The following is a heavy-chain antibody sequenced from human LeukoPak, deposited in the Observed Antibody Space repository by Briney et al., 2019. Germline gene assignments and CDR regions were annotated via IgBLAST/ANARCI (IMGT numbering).Heavy chain of an antibody. CDR2: INHSGST. CDR3: ARPRFRWGYGSGSYYTH. CDR1: GGSFSGYY. Sequence: NASETLSLTCAVYGGSFSGYYWSWIRQPPGKGLEWIGEINHSGSTNYNPSLKSRVTISVDTSKNQFSLKLSSVTAADTAVYYCARPRFRWGYGSGSYYTHWGQGTLVTVSS. J-gene: IGHJ4*02. V-gene: IGHV4-34*01. D-gene: IGHD3-10*01.